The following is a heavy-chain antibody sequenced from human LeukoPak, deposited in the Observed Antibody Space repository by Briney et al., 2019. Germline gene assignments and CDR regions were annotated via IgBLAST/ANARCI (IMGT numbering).Heavy chain of an antibody. V-gene: IGHV4-31*03. CDR2: IYYSGST. CDR1: GGSISSSSYY. Sequence: SETLSLTCTVSGGSISSSSYYWSWIRQHPGKGLEWIGYIYYSGSTYYNPSLKSRVTISVDTSKNQFSLKLSSVTAADTAVYYCARDRRFGVAGRTVWGQGTLVTVSS. D-gene: IGHD6-19*01. J-gene: IGHJ4*02. CDR3: ARDRRFGVAGRTV.